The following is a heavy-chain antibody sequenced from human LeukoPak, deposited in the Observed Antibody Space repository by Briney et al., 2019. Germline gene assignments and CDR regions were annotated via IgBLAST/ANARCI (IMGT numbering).Heavy chain of an antibody. CDR1: GGSISSYY. J-gene: IGHJ4*02. V-gene: IGHV4-59*01. CDR2: IYYSGST. D-gene: IGHD3-3*01. CDR3: ARDMGLYYDFWSGYFDY. Sequence: SETLSLTCTVSGGSISSYYWSWIRQPPGKGLEWIGYIYYSGSTNYNPSLKSRVTISVDTSKNQFSLKLSSVTAADTAVYYCARDMGLYYDFWSGYFDYWGRGTLVTVSS.